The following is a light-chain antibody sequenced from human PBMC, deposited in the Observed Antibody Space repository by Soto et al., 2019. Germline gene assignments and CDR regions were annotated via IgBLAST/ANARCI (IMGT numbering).Light chain of an antibody. CDR1: SSALGGYNA. Sequence: QSVLTQPASVSGSPGQTITISCTGTSSALGGYNAVSWYQHHPGKDPKLIIYEVTHRPSGVSDRFSASKSGNTASLTISGLQAEDEADYYCNSFRVSHLYVFGTGTKGTVL. CDR3: NSFRVSHLYV. J-gene: IGLJ1*01. CDR2: EVT. V-gene: IGLV2-14*01.